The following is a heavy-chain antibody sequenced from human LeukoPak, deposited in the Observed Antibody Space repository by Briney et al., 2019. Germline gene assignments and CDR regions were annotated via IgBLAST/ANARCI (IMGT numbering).Heavy chain of an antibody. J-gene: IGHJ4*02. CDR2: ISASGIAK. Sequence: HPGGSLRLSCAASGFIFSNYGIDCFRRAPGKGLEWAAAISASGIAKSYADSVRRRFPISRDNSKSTTSLQMNSLRAEDTAVCYCARDLCLPHFWSGYFVYCVQGSAITVSS. D-gene: IGHD3-3*02. CDR1: GFIFSNYG. V-gene: IGHV3-23*01. CDR3: ARDLCLPHFWSGYFVY.